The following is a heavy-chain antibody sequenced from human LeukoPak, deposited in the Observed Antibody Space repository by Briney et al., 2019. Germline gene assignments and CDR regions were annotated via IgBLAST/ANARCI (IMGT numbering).Heavy chain of an antibody. Sequence: GGSLRLSCAASGFTFDDYAMHWVRQAPGKGLEWVSGISWNSGSIGYADSVKGRFTISRDNAKNSLYLQMNSLRAEDTALYYCAKEGLWFGELYLGRNAFDIWGQGTMVTVSS. CDR1: GFTFDDYA. D-gene: IGHD3-10*01. V-gene: IGHV3-9*01. CDR3: AKEGLWFGELYLGRNAFDI. J-gene: IGHJ3*02. CDR2: ISWNSGSI.